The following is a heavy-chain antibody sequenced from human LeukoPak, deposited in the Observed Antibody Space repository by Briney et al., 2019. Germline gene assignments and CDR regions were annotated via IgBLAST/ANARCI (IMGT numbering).Heavy chain of an antibody. V-gene: IGHV4-39*07. D-gene: IGHD3-22*01. CDR3: AKAVWVPKYYYDSSGYHFDY. CDR2: IYYSGST. Sequence: SETLSLTCTVSGGSISSSSYYWGWIRQPPGKGLEWIGSIYYSGSTYYNPSLKSRVTISVDTSKNQFSLKLSSVTAADTAVYYCAKAVWVPKYYYDSSGYHFDYWGQGTLVTVSS. J-gene: IGHJ4*02. CDR1: GGSISSSSYY.